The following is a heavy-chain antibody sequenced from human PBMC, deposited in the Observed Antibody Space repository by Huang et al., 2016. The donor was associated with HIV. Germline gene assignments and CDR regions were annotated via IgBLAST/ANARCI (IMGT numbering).Heavy chain of an antibody. J-gene: IGHJ6*03. CDR2: IVPFFRRT. Sequence: QVQLVQSGAEMKKPGSSVKVSCTAPGGTFSSYGISWVRQAPGQGLEWMGGIVPFFRRTDYAQKFRGRLRIAADESTSTAYMELSRLRSQDSAIYFCARGVFDGVWSGDLLPHFYYMDVWGKGTTVTVSS. CDR1: GGTFSSYG. CDR3: ARGVFDGVWSGDLLPHFYYMDV. V-gene: IGHV1-69*13. D-gene: IGHD3-10*01.